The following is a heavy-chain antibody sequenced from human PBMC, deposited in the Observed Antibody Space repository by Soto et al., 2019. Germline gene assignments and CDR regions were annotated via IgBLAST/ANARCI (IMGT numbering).Heavy chain of an antibody. Sequence: QVQLQESGPGLVKPSETLSLTCTVSGGSISSYYWSWIRQPPGKGLEWIGYIYYSGSTNYNPSLKSRVSISVDTSKNHFTRKLSSVTVAHMAVYHCARDAYSSSWYPRVMDVWGEETTVSV. CDR3: ARDAYSSSWYPRVMDV. J-gene: IGHJ6*01. D-gene: IGHD6-13*01. CDR2: IYYSGST. V-gene: IGHV4-59*12. CDR1: GGSISSYY.